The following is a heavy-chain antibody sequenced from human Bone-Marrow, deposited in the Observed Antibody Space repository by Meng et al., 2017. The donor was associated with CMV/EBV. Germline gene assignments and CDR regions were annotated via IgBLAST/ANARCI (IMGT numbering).Heavy chain of an antibody. CDR1: GYTFIVYY. J-gene: IGHJ6*02. CDR3: ARGNRGRIAAAGYYYYYGMDV. Sequence: ASVKVSCKASGYTFIVYYMHWVRQAPGQGLEWMGWVNPNSGDTKYAQKFQGRVTMTRNTSISTAYMELSSLRSEDTAVYYCARGNRGRIAAAGYYYYYGMDVWGQGTTVTVSS. D-gene: IGHD6-13*01. CDR2: VNPNSGDT. V-gene: IGHV1-2*02.